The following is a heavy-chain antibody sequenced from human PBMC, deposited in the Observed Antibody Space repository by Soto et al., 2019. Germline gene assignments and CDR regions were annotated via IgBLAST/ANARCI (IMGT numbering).Heavy chain of an antibody. Sequence: SETLSLTCTVSGGSISSSSYYWGWIRQPPGKGLEWIGSIYYSGSTYYNPSLKSRVTISVDTSKNQFSLKVSSVTAADTAVYYCARPGAARRIFYGMDVWGQGTTVTVSS. D-gene: IGHD6-6*01. CDR3: ARPGAARRIFYGMDV. J-gene: IGHJ6*02. CDR1: GGSISSSSYY. CDR2: IYYSGST. V-gene: IGHV4-39*01.